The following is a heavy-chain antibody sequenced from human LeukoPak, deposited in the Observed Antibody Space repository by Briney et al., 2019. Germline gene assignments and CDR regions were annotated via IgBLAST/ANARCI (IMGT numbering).Heavy chain of an antibody. CDR2: IYYSGST. CDR1: GGSISSYY. CDR3: ARDTRDYWFDP. V-gene: IGHV4-59*01. Sequence: SETLSLTCTVSGGSISSYYWSWIRQPPGKGLEWIGYIYYSGSTNYNPSLKSRVTISVDTSKNQFSLKLSSVTAADTAVYYCARDTRDYWFDPWGQGTLVTVSS. J-gene: IGHJ5*02.